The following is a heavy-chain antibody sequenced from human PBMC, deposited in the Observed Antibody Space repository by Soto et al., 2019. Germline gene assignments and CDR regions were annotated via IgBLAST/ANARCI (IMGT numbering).Heavy chain of an antibody. CDR1: GYIFIHCF. Sequence: QVQLVQSGAEMKQPGASVKLSCQASGYIFIHCFMHWVRQAPGQGLGWLGGINPLSGTTTYAQKSQGRVTVTRDTSTSTVYMELSSVGSGDTAMYYCARSLGETTSLFDYWGQGSLVTVSA. J-gene: IGHJ4*02. CDR3: ARSLGETTSLFDY. V-gene: IGHV1-46*01. D-gene: IGHD1-26*01. CDR2: INPLSGTT.